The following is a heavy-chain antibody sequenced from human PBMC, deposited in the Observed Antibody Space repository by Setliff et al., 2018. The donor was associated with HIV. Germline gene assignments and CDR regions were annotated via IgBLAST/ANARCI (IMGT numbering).Heavy chain of an antibody. Sequence: GSLRLSCAASGFSFDRFWMHWVRQAPGKGLEWVSRVNTDGNSKTYADSVKGRFTISRDNSKNTLFLQMNSLRVEDTAVYYCARGAVANSMILYWGQGTLVTVSS. V-gene: IGHV3-74*01. J-gene: IGHJ4*02. CDR1: GFSFDRFW. D-gene: IGHD3-16*01. CDR2: VNTDGNSK. CDR3: ARGAVANSMILY.